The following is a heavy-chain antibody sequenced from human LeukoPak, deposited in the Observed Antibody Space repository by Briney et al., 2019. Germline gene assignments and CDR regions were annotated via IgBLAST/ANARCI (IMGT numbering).Heavy chain of an antibody. J-gene: IGHJ4*02. CDR1: GFTVSSNY. D-gene: IGHD1-26*01. CDR2: INSDGSST. V-gene: IGHV3-74*01. CDR3: ARESSVGAHKAFDY. Sequence: GGSLRLSCAASGFTVSSNYMSWVRQAPGKGLVWVSRINSDGSSTSYADSVKGRFTISRDNAKNTLYLQMNSLRAEDTAVYYCARESSVGAHKAFDYWGQGTLVTVSS.